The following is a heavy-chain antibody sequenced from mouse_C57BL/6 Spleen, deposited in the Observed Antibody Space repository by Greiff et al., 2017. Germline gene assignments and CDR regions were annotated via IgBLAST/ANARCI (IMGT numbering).Heavy chain of an antibody. CDR1: GYTFTSYW. V-gene: IGHV1-64*01. CDR2: IHPNSGST. J-gene: IGHJ1*03. CDR3: ARGDLDWYFDV. Sequence: QVQLQQPGAELVKPGASVKLSCTASGYTFTSYWMHWVKQRPGQGLEWIGMIHPNSGSTNYNEKFKSKATLTVDKSSSTAYMQLSSLTSEDSAVYYCARGDLDWYFDVWGTGTTVTVSS.